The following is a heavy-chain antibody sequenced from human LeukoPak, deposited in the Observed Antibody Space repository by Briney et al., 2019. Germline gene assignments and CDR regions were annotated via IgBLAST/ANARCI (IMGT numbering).Heavy chain of an antibody. CDR2: IYYSGST. D-gene: IGHD3-22*01. Sequence: SETLSLTCTVSGGSISSSSYYWGWIRQPPGKGLEWIAYIYYSGSTYYNPSLKSRVTISVDTSKNQFSLKLRSVTAADTAVYYCATDANTTYYYDSSGYWNWGQGTLVTVSS. J-gene: IGHJ4*02. V-gene: IGHV4-39*07. CDR3: ATDANTTYYYDSSGYWN. CDR1: GGSISSSSYY.